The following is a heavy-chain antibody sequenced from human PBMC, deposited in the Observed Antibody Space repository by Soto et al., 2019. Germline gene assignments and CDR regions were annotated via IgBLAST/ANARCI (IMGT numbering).Heavy chain of an antibody. D-gene: IGHD2-8*01. Sequence: QVQLVQSGAEVKKPGASVKVSCKASGYSFTDYHIHWVRQAPGQGLEWLGRINPKSGGTSTAQKFQGWVTMTTDTSISTASRELTRLTSDDTAIYYCARCDSTDCSKGVCSFFYNHVMDVWGQRTTVTVSS. CDR1: GYSFTDYH. CDR2: INPKSGGT. V-gene: IGHV1-2*04. CDR3: ARCDSTDCSKGVCSFFYNHVMDV. J-gene: IGHJ6*02.